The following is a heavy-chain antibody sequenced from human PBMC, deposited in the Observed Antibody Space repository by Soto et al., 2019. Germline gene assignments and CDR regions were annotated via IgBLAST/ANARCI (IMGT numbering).Heavy chain of an antibody. Sequence: SETLSLTCAVYGGSFSGYYWSWIRQPPGKGLEWIGEINHSGSTNYNPSLKSRVTISVDTSKNQFSLKLSSVTAADTAVYYCARGRSRYCSGGSCPPFYFDYWGQGTLVTVSS. CDR3: ARGRSRYCSGGSCPPFYFDY. J-gene: IGHJ4*02. D-gene: IGHD2-15*01. CDR2: INHSGST. CDR1: GGSFSGYY. V-gene: IGHV4-34*01.